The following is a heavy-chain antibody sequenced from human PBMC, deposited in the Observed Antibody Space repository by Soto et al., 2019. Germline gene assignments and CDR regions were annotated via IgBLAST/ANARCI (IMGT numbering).Heavy chain of an antibody. D-gene: IGHD5-18*01. CDR1: GYTFTGYY. CDR3: ASNGDIYSYGLYYFDY. CDR2: IIPIFGTA. J-gene: IGHJ4*02. Sequence: ASVKVSCKASGYTFTGYYMHWVRQAPGQGLEWMGGIIPIFGTANYAQKFQGRVTITADESTSTAYMELSSLRSEDTAVYYCASNGDIYSYGLYYFDYWGQGTLVTVSS. V-gene: IGHV1-69*13.